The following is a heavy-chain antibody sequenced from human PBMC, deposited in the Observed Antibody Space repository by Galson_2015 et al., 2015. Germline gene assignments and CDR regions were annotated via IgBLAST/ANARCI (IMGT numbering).Heavy chain of an antibody. D-gene: IGHD3-3*01. CDR3: ARQILDYDFWSGYYPTNFDY. V-gene: IGHV3-21*01. CDR2: ISSTPTYI. Sequence: WVSSISSTPTYIYYADSVKGRFTISRDNAKNSLYLQMNSLGAEDTAVYYCARQILDYDFWSGYYPTNFDYWGQGTLVTVSS. J-gene: IGHJ4*02.